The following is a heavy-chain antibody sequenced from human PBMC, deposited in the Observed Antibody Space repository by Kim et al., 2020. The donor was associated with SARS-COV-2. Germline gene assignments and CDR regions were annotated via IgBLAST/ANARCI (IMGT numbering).Heavy chain of an antibody. J-gene: IGHJ6*02. D-gene: IGHD2-2*01. CDR2: VHSSGNT. V-gene: IGHV4-39*01. CDR1: RAFINGTNYY. CDR3: ARRRGLGYCSSPNCYGPSAYGMDV. Sequence: SETLSLTCSVSRAFINGTNYYWGWLRQSPGKGLEWIGSVHSSGNTFYNPSLKNRVVISIDTFKNQFSLRQTSMTGADTAIYYCARRRGLGYCSSPNCYGPSAYGMDVWGQGTTVTVSS.